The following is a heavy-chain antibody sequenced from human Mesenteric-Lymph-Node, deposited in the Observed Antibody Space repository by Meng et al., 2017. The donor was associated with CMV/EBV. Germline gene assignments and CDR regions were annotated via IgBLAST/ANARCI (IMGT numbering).Heavy chain of an antibody. CDR1: GYTFTGYY. J-gene: IGHJ6*02. D-gene: IGHD2-2*01. CDR2: INPNSGGT. CDR3: ARDYGVQYCSSTSCSNNYYYYGMDV. V-gene: IGHV1-2*02. Sequence: ASVKVSCKASGYTFTGYYMHWVRQAPGQGREWMGWINPNSGGTNYAQKFQGRVTMTRDTSIRTAYMELSRLRSDDTAVYYCARDYGVQYCSSTSCSNNYYYYGMDVWGQGTTVTVSS.